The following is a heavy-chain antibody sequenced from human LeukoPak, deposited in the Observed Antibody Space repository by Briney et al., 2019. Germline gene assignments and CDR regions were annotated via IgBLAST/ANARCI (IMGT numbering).Heavy chain of an antibody. D-gene: IGHD6-13*01. V-gene: IGHV4-59*01. J-gene: IGHJ4*02. CDR1: GGSISSYY. Sequence: PSATLSLTCTVSGGSISSYYWSWIRQPPGKGLEWIGYIYYSGSTNYNPSLKSRVTISVDTSKNQFSLKLSSVTAADTAVYYCARATIAAAGXTLDYWGQGTLVTVSS. CDR3: ARATIAAAGXTLDY. CDR2: IYYSGST.